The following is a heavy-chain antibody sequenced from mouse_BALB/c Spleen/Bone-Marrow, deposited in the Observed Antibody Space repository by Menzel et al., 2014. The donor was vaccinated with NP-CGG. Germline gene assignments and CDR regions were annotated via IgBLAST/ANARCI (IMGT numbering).Heavy chain of an antibody. Sequence: QVQLEQSGAELVGPGGSVKIFCKGSGYTFTDYFMDWVKQRHAKRLKWIGVISTYSGNTNYNQKFKGKATMTVDKSSSTAYMELARLTSEDSAIYYCARGIYYDSTWFAYWGQGTLVTVSA. CDR2: ISTYSGNT. CDR1: GYTFTDYF. J-gene: IGHJ3*01. V-gene: IGHV1S137*01. D-gene: IGHD2-4*01. CDR3: ARGIYYDSTWFAY.